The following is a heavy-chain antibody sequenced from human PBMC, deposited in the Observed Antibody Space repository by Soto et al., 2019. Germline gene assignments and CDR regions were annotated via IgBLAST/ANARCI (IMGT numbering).Heavy chain of an antibody. CDR3: AKDYGSSRYFFDY. Sequence: WGSLRLSCAASGFTFTNYAMILVRQAPGGGLEWVSTISGSGGNTHYADSVKGRFSISRDNSKNTLYIQMNSLRAEDTAVYYCAKDYGSSRYFFDYWGQGALVTVSS. D-gene: IGHD6-19*01. CDR1: GFTFTNYA. J-gene: IGHJ4*02. V-gene: IGHV3-23*01. CDR2: ISGSGGNT.